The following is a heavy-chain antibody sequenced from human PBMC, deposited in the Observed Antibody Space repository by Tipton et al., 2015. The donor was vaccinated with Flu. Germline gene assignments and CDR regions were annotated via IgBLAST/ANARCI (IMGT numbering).Heavy chain of an antibody. CDR3: ARVSPGVESWFDP. D-gene: IGHD3-3*01. J-gene: IGHJ5*02. CDR2: IFHSGST. Sequence: TLSLTCSVSGDSMTSSRYYWGWIRQPPGKGLAWIGSIFHSGSTYYNPSLKSRVTISVDTSKNQFPLKLISVTAADTAVYYCARVSPGVESWFDPWGQGTLVTVSS. V-gene: IGHV4-39*06. CDR1: GDSMTSSRYY.